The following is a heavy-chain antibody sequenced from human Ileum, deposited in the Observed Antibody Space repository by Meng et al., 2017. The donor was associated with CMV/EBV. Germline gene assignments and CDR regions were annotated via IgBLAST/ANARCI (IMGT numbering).Heavy chain of an antibody. D-gene: IGHD6-13*01. Sequence: GGSLRLSCAASGFTFSSSAMHWARQAPGRGLEWVAAISYDGSNKYFTDSVQGRFTISRDNSKSTLYLQMNSLRAEDTAVYYCARNAYSNTWYVDHWGQGTLVTVSS. CDR1: GFTFSSSA. J-gene: IGHJ4*02. CDR2: ISYDGSNK. V-gene: IGHV3-30*04. CDR3: ARNAYSNTWYVDH.